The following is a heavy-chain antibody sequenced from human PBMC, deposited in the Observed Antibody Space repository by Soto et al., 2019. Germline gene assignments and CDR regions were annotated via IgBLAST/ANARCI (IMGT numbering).Heavy chain of an antibody. J-gene: IGHJ6*02. CDR1: SGSFSNYY. Sequence: PSETLSLTCAVYSGSFSNYYWSWIRQSPGNGLEWIGEIDHSGGINFNPSLESRVTISVDTSKNQFSLKLNSVTAADTAVYYCARGGGNHGYGIYYYHGMDVWGQGTTVTVSS. CDR2: IDHSGGI. D-gene: IGHD5-18*01. CDR3: ARGGGNHGYGIYYYHGMDV. V-gene: IGHV4-34*01.